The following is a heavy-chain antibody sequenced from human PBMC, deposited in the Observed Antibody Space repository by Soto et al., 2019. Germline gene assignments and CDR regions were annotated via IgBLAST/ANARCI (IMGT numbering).Heavy chain of an antibody. V-gene: IGHV4-59*01. Sequence: SETLSLTCTVSGGSLSSYYWTWIRQSPGKGLEWIGYVYFSGNTSYNPSLTSRVTISIDTSKNQFSLRLASVTAADTAFYYCGSVRPSGYVLSWGQGTLVT. CDR1: GGSLSSYY. CDR2: VYFSGNT. D-gene: IGHD6-25*01. CDR3: GSVRPSGYVLS. J-gene: IGHJ4*02.